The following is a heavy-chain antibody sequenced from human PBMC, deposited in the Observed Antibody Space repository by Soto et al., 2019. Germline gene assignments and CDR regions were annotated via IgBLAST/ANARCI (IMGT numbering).Heavy chain of an antibody. CDR3: AKDPTSYYYDSSGYDGYFQH. J-gene: IGHJ1*01. CDR2: ISGSGGST. V-gene: IGHV3-23*01. CDR1: GFTFSSYA. D-gene: IGHD3-22*01. Sequence: GGSLRLSCAASGFTFSSYAMSWVRQAPGKGLEWVSAISGSGGSTYYADSVKGRFTISRDNSKNTLYLQMNSLRAEDTAVYYCAKDPTSYYYDSSGYDGYFQHWGQGTLVTVSS.